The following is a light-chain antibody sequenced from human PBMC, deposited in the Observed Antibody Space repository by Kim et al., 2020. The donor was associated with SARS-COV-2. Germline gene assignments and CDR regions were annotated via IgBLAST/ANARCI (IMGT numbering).Light chain of an antibody. CDR3: QAWDSSTPVV. CDR2: QDS. J-gene: IGLJ2*01. CDR1: KLGDQY. Sequence: VSPGQTARITCSGDKLGDQYACWYQQKPGQSPVLVIYQDSKRPSGIPERFSGSNSGNTATLTISGTQAMDEADYYCQAWDSSTPVVFGGGTQLTVL. V-gene: IGLV3-1*01.